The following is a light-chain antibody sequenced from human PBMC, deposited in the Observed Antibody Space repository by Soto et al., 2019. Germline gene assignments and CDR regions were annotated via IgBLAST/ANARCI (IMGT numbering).Light chain of an antibody. CDR3: MQALQTPLT. Sequence: DIVMTQSPLSLPVTPGEPASISCRSSQSLLHSNGYNYLDWYLQKPGQSPQLLIHSASNRASGVPDRFSGSGSGTDFTLKISRVEAEDVGVYYCMQALQTPLTLGGGTKVEIK. CDR1: QSLLHSNGYNY. V-gene: IGKV2-28*01. CDR2: SAS. J-gene: IGKJ4*01.